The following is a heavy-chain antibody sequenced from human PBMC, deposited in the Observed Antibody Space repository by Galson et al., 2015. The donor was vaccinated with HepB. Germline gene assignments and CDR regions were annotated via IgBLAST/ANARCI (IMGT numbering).Heavy chain of an antibody. CDR3: ARDSPAYCRGGSCSRDAFDI. CDR1: GFTVSSNY. J-gene: IGHJ3*02. V-gene: IGHV3-53*01. CDR2: IYSGGST. Sequence: SLRLSCAASGFTVSSNYMSWVRQAPGKRLEWVSVIYSGGSTYYADSVKGRFTISRDNSKNTVYLQMSSLRAEDTAVYYCARDSPAYCRGGSCSRDAFDIWGQGTMVTVSS. D-gene: IGHD2-15*01.